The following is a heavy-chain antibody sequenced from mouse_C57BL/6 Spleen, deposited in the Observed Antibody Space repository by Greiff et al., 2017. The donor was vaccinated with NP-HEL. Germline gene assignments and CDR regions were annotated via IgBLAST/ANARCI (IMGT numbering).Heavy chain of an antibody. J-gene: IGHJ1*03. Sequence: VKLQQSGAELVRPGASVTLSCKASGYTFTDYEMHWVKQTPVHGLEWIGAIDPETGGTAYNQKFKGKAILTADKASSTAYMELRSLTSEDSAVYYCTRRGYDYDGSYWYFDVWGTGTTVTVSS. CDR1: GYTFTDYE. V-gene: IGHV1-15*01. CDR2: IDPETGGT. CDR3: TRRGYDYDGSYWYFDV. D-gene: IGHD2-4*01.